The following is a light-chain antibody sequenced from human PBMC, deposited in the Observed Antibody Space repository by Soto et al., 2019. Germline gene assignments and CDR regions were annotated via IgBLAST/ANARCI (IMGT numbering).Light chain of an antibody. J-gene: IGKJ1*01. V-gene: IGKV1-39*01. CDR2: AAS. CDR3: QQSYSTPPWT. Sequence: DIQMTQSPSSLSASVGDRVTITCRASQSISRYLNWYQQKPGKAPKLLIYAASSLQSGVPSRFSGSGSGTDFTLTISSLQPEDFATYYCQQSYSTPPWTFGQGTMVEIK. CDR1: QSISRY.